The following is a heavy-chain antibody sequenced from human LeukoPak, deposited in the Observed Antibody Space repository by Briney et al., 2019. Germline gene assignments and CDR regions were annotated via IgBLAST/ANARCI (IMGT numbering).Heavy chain of an antibody. Sequence: PSETLSLTCTVSGGSISSSSYYWGWIRQPPGKGLEWIGSIYYSGSTYYNPSLKSRVTISVDTSKNQFSLKLSSVTAADTAVYYCARDYYDSSGYNSYFQHWGQGTLVTVSS. J-gene: IGHJ1*01. CDR3: ARDYYDSSGYNSYFQH. D-gene: IGHD3-22*01. CDR1: GGSISSSSYY. CDR2: IYYSGST. V-gene: IGHV4-39*07.